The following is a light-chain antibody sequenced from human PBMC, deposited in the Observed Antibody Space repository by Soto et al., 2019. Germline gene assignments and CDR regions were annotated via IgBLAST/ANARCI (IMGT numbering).Light chain of an antibody. CDR3: QHYYSPPYT. J-gene: IGKJ2*01. Sequence: DIVLTQSPDSLAVSLGERATINCKSSQSVLYSSNNKNYLGWYQQKPGQTPKLLIYWASTRDSGVPDRFSGSGSGTDFTLTISSLQAEDVAVYYCQHYYSPPYTFGQGTRLEIK. CDR1: QSVLYSSNNKNY. CDR2: WAS. V-gene: IGKV4-1*01.